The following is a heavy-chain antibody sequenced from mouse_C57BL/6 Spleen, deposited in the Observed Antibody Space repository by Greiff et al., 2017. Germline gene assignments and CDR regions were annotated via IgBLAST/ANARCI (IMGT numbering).Heavy chain of an antibody. V-gene: IGHV1-42*01. Sequence: VQLQQSGPELVKPGASVKISCKASGYSFTGYYMNWVKQSPEKSLEWIGEINPSTGGTTYNQKFKAKATLAVDKSSSTAYMQLKSLTSEDSAVYYCARLSHYYGSSYGYFDVWGTGATVTVAS. CDR3: ARLSHYYGSSYGYFDV. CDR1: GYSFTGYY. J-gene: IGHJ1*03. D-gene: IGHD1-1*01. CDR2: INPSTGGT.